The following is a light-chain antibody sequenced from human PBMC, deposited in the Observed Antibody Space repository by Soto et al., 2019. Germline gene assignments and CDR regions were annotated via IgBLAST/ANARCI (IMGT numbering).Light chain of an antibody. V-gene: IGLV2-14*01. Sequence: QAVVTQPASVSGSPGQSITISCTGTSSDVGGYNYVSWYQQHPGKAPKLMIYEVSNRPSGVSDRFSGSKSGNTASLTISGLQAEDEADYYCSSYAGSRGLVFGGGTKLTVL. CDR3: SSYAGSRGLV. CDR1: SSDVGGYNY. CDR2: EVS. J-gene: IGLJ2*01.